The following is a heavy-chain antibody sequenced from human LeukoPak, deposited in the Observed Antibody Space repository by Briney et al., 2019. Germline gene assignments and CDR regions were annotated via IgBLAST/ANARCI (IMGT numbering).Heavy chain of an antibody. V-gene: IGHV1-69*13. CDR2: IIPIFGTA. Sequence: GASVKVSCKASGGTFSSYAISWVRQAPGQGLEWMGGIIPIFGTANYAQKFQGRVTITADESTSTAYMELSSLRSEDMAVYYCARDLRPGWYYGMDVWGQGTTVTVSS. CDR1: GGTFSSYA. J-gene: IGHJ6*02. CDR3: ARDLRPGWYYGMDV. D-gene: IGHD2-15*01.